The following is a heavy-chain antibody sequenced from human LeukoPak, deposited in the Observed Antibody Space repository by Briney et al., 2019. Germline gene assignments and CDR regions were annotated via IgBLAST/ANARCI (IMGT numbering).Heavy chain of an antibody. D-gene: IGHD6-19*01. Sequence: PGGSLRLSCAASGFTFSSYGMHWVRQAPGKGLEWVAVISYDGSNKYYADSVKGRFTISRDNSKNTLYLQMNSLRAEDTAVYYCARRTPEIPVTGRDRRAFDYWGQGTLVTVSS. J-gene: IGHJ4*02. CDR1: GFTFSSYG. CDR2: ISYDGSNK. V-gene: IGHV3-30*03. CDR3: ARRTPEIPVTGRDRRAFDY.